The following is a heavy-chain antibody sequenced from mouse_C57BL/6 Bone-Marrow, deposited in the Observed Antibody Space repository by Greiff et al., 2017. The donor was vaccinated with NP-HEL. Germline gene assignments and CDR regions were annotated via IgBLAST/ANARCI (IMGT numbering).Heavy chain of an antibody. CDR1: GYAFSSSW. J-gene: IGHJ1*03. Sequence: VQLQQSGPELVKPGASVKISCKASGYAFSSSWMNWVKQRPGKGLEWIGRIYPGDGDTNYNGKFKGKATLTADKSSSTAYMQLSSLTSEDSAVYYCAPLYYGSSYWYFGVWGTGTTVTVAS. V-gene: IGHV1-82*01. CDR3: APLYYGSSYWYFGV. D-gene: IGHD1-1*01. CDR2: IYPGDGDT.